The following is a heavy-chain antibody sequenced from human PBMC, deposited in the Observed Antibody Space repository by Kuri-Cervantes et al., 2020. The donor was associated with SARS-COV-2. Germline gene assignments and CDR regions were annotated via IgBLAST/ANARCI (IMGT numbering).Heavy chain of an antibody. D-gene: IGHD3-3*01. Sequence: GESLKISCAASGFTFSSYWMSWVRQAPGKGLEWVANIKQDGSEKYYVDSVKGRFTISRDNSKNTLYLQMNSLRAEDTAVYYCARDLEFRGVVTIFPGMDVWGQGNTVTVSS. V-gene: IGHV3-7*01. CDR2: IKQDGSEK. CDR3: ARDLEFRGVVTIFPGMDV. J-gene: IGHJ6*01. CDR1: GFTFSSYW.